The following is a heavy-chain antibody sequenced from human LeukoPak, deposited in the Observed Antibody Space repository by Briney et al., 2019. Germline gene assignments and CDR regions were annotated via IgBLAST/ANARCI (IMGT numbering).Heavy chain of an antibody. CDR1: GGSISSSN. Sequence: PSETLSLTCAVSGGSISSSNWWSWVRQPPGKGLEWVSGISASGATTYYADSVKGRFTISRDNSKNTLNVQMNSLRAKDTAVYYCGKGPASGLPAAIDYWGQGTLVTVSS. J-gene: IGHJ4*02. CDR2: ISASGATT. D-gene: IGHD2-2*01. V-gene: IGHV3-23*01. CDR3: GKGPASGLPAAIDY.